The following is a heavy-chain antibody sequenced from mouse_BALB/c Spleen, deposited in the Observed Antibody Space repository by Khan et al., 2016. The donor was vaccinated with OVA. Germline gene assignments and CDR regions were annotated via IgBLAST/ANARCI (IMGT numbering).Heavy chain of an antibody. V-gene: IGHV5-6-5*01. Sequence: EVELVESGGGLVKPGGSLKLSCAASGFTFSNYGVSWVRQTPEKRLEWVASISSGDTTYYPDSVKGRFTISRDNARNILYLQMSSLRSEDTAMYYCASDYLFAYWGQGTLGTVSA. CDR2: ISSGDTT. CDR3: ASDYLFAY. CDR1: GFTFSNYG. D-gene: IGHD2-13*01. J-gene: IGHJ3*01.